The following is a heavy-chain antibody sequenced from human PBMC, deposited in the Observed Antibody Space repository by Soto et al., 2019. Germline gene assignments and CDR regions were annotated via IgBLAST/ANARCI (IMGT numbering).Heavy chain of an antibody. CDR3: ARSKGVNIDY. J-gene: IGHJ4*02. V-gene: IGHV3-21*01. CDR1: GFTFSSYS. CDR2: ISSSSYI. D-gene: IGHD3-10*01. Sequence: GGSLRLSCAASGFTFSSYSMNWVRQAPGKGLEWVSSISSSSYIYYADSVKGRFTISRDNAKNSLYLQMNSLRAEDTTVYYCARSKGVNIDYWGQGTLVTVSS.